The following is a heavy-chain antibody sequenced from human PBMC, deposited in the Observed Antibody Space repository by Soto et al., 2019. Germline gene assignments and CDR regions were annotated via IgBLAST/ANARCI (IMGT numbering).Heavy chain of an antibody. CDR2: INPSGGST. D-gene: IGHD3-10*01. CDR3: ASSPMVRGPHDAFDI. CDR1: GYTFTSYY. J-gene: IGHJ3*02. V-gene: IGHV1-46*03. Sequence: ASVKVSCKASGYTFTSYYMYWVRQAPGQGLEWMGIINPSGGSTSYAQKFQGRVTMTRDTSTSTVYMELSSLRSEDTAVYYCASSPMVRGPHDAFDIWGQGTMVTVSS.